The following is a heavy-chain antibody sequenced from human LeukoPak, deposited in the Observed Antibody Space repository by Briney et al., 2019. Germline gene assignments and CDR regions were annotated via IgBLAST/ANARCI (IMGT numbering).Heavy chain of an antibody. Sequence: GGSLRFSCVASGFTFSSRDWMTWVRQAPGQGLEWVANIKQDGSEKDYVDSVKGRFTISRDNAKNSLYLQMNSLRAEDTAVYYCARGGLFGSFDIWGQGTMVTVSS. D-gene: IGHD3-16*01. CDR2: IKQDGSEK. V-gene: IGHV3-7*01. CDR1: GFTFSSRDW. J-gene: IGHJ3*02. CDR3: ARGGLFGSFDI.